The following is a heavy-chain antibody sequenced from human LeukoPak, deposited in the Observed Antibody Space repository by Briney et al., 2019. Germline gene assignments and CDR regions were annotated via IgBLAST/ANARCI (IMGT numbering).Heavy chain of an antibody. Sequence: PGLALPLSRLRCLWTLNRYGMHWVGQAPGKGMEGVGVISYYGSNKDYADSVKGRFTISRDNSKNTLYLQMNSLRAEYTAVYYCARDLFDILTGYYYYYGMDVWGQGTTVTVSS. CDR1: LWTLNRYG. D-gene: IGHD3-9*01. CDR2: ISYYGSNK. J-gene: IGHJ6*02. V-gene: IGHV3-30*04. CDR3: ARDLFDILTGYYYYYGMDV.